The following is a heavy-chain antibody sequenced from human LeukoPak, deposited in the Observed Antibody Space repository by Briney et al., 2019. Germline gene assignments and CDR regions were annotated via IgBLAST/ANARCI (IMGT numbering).Heavy chain of an antibody. CDR2: ISYDGTDK. J-gene: IGHJ4*02. CDR1: GFSFSSYA. CDR3: ASPNSMAGTHYFHY. V-gene: IGHV3-30*04. D-gene: IGHD6-19*01. Sequence: GGSLRLACAASGFSFSSYAMFWVRQPPGKGLEWVAVISYDGTDKYYADSVKGRFTISRDNSKSTLYLQMDSLRAEDTAVYYCASPNSMAGTHYFHYWGQGTLVTVSS.